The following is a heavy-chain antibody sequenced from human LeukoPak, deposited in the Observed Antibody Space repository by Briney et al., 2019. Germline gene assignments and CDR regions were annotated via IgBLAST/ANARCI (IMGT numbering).Heavy chain of an antibody. Sequence: PGRSLRLSCAASGFTFSSHAMDWVRQAPGKGLEWVAVMSNDGSNKYYADSVRGRFTISRDNSNNTLYLQMTRLSPEDTAVYYCARERVTNGREDFDFWGQGTLVTVSS. CDR2: MSNDGSNK. V-gene: IGHV3-30*04. CDR3: ARERVTNGREDFDF. J-gene: IGHJ4*02. CDR1: GFTFSSHA. D-gene: IGHD2-8*01.